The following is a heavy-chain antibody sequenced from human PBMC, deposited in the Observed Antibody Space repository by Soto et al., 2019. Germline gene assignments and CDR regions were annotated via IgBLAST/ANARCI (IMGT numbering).Heavy chain of an antibody. CDR3: AKDKFGRVGATFSLFDY. V-gene: IGHV3-9*01. CDR2: ISWNSGSI. J-gene: IGHJ4*02. CDR1: GFTFDDYA. Sequence: EVQLVESGGGLVQPGRSLRLSCAASGFTFDDYAMHWVRQAPGKGLEWVSGISWNSGSIGYADSVKGRFTISRDNAKNSLYLQMNSLRAEDTALYYCAKDKFGRVGATFSLFDYWGQGTLVTVSS. D-gene: IGHD1-26*01.